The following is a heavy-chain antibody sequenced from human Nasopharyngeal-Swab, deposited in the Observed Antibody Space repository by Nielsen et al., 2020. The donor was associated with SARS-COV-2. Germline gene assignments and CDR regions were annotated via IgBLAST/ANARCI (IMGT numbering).Heavy chain of an antibody. J-gene: IGHJ4*02. CDR2: IKQDGSEK. CDR3: ARVPGGYDSSGYYFDQ. V-gene: IGHV3-7*01. D-gene: IGHD3-22*01. CDR1: AFTLSGYW. Sequence: GGSLRLSCAASAFTLSGYWMNWVRQAPGKGLEWVASIKQDGSEKYYVDSVKGRFTISRDNAKNSLYLQMNSLRVEDTAVYYCARVPGGYDSSGYYFDQWGQGTLVTVSS.